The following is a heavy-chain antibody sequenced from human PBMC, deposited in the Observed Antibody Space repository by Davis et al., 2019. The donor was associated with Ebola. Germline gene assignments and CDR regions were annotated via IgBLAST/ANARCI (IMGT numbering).Heavy chain of an antibody. CDR1: GFTFNNYA. CDR3: AKDHDYDRSGPY. J-gene: IGHJ4*02. CDR2: ISGGGDNT. V-gene: IGHV3-23*01. Sequence: GESLKISCAASGFTFNNYAMNWVRQAPGKGLEWVSSISGGGDNTYYVDSVKGRFTISRDNSKRTLYLQMSGLRAEDTAVYYCAKDHDYDRSGPYWGQGTLVTVSS. D-gene: IGHD3-22*01.